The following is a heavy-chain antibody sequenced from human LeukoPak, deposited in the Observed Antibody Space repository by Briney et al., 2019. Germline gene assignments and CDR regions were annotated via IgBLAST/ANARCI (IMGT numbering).Heavy chain of an antibody. CDR2: IIPIFGTA. CDR3: AKSFDYGGNSLGSFFDY. J-gene: IGHJ4*02. CDR1: GGTFSSYA. Sequence: ASVKVSCKASGGTFSSYAISWVRQAPGQGLEWMGGIIPIFGTANYAQKFQGRVTITADESTSTAYMELSSLRSEDTAVYYCAKSFDYGGNSLGSFFDYWGQGTLVTVSS. V-gene: IGHV1-69*13. D-gene: IGHD4-23*01.